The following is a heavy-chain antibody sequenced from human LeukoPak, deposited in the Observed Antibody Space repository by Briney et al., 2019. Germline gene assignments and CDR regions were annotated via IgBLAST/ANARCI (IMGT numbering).Heavy chain of an antibody. CDR1: GGSISSYY. CDR2: IYYSGST. CDR3: ARHGRGYYDILTGYYAPSYYFDY. Sequence: SETLSLTCTVSGGSISSYYWSWIRQPPGKGLEWIGYIYYSGSTNYNPSLKSRVTISVDTSKNQFSLKLSSVTAADTAVYYCARHGRGYYDILTGYYAPSYYFDYWGQGTLVTVSS. D-gene: IGHD3-9*01. J-gene: IGHJ4*02. V-gene: IGHV4-59*08.